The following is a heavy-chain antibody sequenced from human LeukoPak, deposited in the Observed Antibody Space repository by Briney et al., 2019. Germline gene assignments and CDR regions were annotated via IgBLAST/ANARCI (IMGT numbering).Heavy chain of an antibody. CDR2: ISGSGGAT. Sequence: GGSLRLSWGASGFTFSSDVMAWARQAPGKGLGWVSAISGSGGATYSADSVKGRFTISRDNSQNTLYLQMNSLRAEDTAVYYCAKGHSSGYYFLDYWGQGTLITVSS. D-gene: IGHD3-22*01. CDR3: AKGHSSGYYFLDY. V-gene: IGHV3-23*01. J-gene: IGHJ4*02. CDR1: GFTFSSDV.